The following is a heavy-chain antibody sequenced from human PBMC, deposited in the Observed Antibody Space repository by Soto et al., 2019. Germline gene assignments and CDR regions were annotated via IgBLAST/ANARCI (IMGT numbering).Heavy chain of an antibody. J-gene: IGHJ5*02. D-gene: IGHD3-3*01. CDR1: GFTFSSYA. CDR2: VSYDGSNK. V-gene: IGHV3-30-3*01. CDR3: ARDFRSLAWSAFDP. Sequence: QVQLGESGGDVVQPGRSLRLSCAASGFTFSSYAMHWVRQAPGKGLEWVTVVSYDGSNKYYADSVKGRFTISRDNSRNTVYLQMNSLRAEDTAVYYCARDFRSLAWSAFDPWGQGTLVTVSS.